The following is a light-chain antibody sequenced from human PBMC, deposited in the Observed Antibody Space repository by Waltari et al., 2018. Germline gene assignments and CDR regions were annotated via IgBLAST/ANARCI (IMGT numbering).Light chain of an antibody. V-gene: IGKV1-5*03. CDR3: QQYNSYPWT. J-gene: IGKJ1*01. CDR1: QSISYG. CDR2: RKS. Sequence: DTQLTQSPSTLSASVGDGVTITCRASQSISYGLAWYQQKPGKAPKVLIYRKSSLEDGVPSRFSGSRSGTEFTLSISSLQPDDFATYYCQQYNSYPWTFGQGTKVEIK.